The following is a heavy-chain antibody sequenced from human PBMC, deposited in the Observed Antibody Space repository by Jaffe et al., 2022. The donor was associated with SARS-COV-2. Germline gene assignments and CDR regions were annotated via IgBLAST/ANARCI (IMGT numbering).Heavy chain of an antibody. Sequence: QVQLVESGGGVVQPGRSLRLSCAASGFTFSSYAMHWVRQAPGKGLEWVAVISYDGSNKYYADSVKGRFTISRDNSKNTLYLQMNSLRAEDTAVYYCARYYGNAFDIWGQGTMVTVSS. CDR1: GFTFSSYA. CDR2: ISYDGSNK. CDR3: ARYYGNAFDI. J-gene: IGHJ3*02. V-gene: IGHV3-30-3*01. D-gene: IGHD3-10*01.